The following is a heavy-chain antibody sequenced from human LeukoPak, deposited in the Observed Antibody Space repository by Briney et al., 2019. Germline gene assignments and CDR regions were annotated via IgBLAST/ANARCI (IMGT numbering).Heavy chain of an antibody. CDR3: ARDRSGIRRWLQLGYFDY. V-gene: IGHV1-2*02. CDR1: GYTFTGYY. Sequence: GASVKVSCKASGYTFTGYYMHWVRQAPGQGLEWMGWINPNSGGTNYAQKFQGRVTMTRDTSISTAYMELSRLRSDDTAVYYCARDRSGIRRWLQLGYFDYWGQGTLVTVSS. CDR2: INPNSGGT. J-gene: IGHJ4*02. D-gene: IGHD5-24*01.